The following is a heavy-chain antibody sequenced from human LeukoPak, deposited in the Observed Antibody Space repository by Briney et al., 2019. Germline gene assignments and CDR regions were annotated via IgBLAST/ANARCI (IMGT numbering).Heavy chain of an antibody. Sequence: SQTLSLTCTVSGGSISSGGYYWSWIRQHPGKGLEWIGYIYYSGSTNYNPSLKSRVTISVDTSKNQFSLKLSSVTAADTAVYYCARDLYSYGQYYYYGMDVWGQGTTVTVSS. D-gene: IGHD5-18*01. V-gene: IGHV4-31*02. CDR3: ARDLYSYGQYYYYGMDV. CDR1: GGSISSGGYY. CDR2: IYYSGST. J-gene: IGHJ6*02.